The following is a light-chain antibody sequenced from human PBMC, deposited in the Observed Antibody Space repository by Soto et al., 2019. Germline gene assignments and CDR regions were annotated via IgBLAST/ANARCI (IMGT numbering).Light chain of an antibody. CDR2: DVS. J-gene: IGLJ1*01. Sequence: QSVLTQPASVSGSPVHSITISCSGNSSVVGGYNYVSWYQQHPGKAPKLMIYDVSDRPSGVSSRFSGSKSGNTASLTISGLQAEDEADYYCTSYTRSNSYVFGTGTKVTVL. V-gene: IGLV2-14*03. CDR1: SSVVGGYNY. CDR3: TSYTRSNSYV.